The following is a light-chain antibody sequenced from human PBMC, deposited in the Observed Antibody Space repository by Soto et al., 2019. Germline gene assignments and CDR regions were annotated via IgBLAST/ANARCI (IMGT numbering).Light chain of an antibody. Sequence: DIQMTQSPSTPSASVGDRVTVTCRASQSITTWLAWYQQKPGKAPKVLIYKASSLESGVSSRFSGSGSGTEFTLTISSLQPDDFATYYCQQYYTYPYTFGQGTNLEIK. V-gene: IGKV1-5*03. CDR1: QSITTW. CDR3: QQYYTYPYT. J-gene: IGKJ2*01. CDR2: KAS.